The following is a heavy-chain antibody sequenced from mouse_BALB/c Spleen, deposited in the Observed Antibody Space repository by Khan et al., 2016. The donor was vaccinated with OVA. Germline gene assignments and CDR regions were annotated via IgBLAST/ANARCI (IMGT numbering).Heavy chain of an antibody. V-gene: IGHV1-69*02. J-gene: IGHJ3*01. CDR2: IDPSDSYT. D-gene: IGHD1-1*01. Sequence: QVQLKQSGAELVKPGASVKLSCKASGYPLTSYWLHWVKQRPGQGLEWIGEIDPSDSYTNYNQKFKGKATLTVDKSSSKTYMPLSSLTSEDSAVYYCARSFHYGSSTWFAYWGQGTLVTVAA. CDR3: ARSFHYGSSTWFAY. CDR1: GYPLTSYW.